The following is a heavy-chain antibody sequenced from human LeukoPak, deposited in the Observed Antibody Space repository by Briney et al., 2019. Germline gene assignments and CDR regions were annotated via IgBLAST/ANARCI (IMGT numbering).Heavy chain of an antibody. J-gene: IGHJ4*02. CDR3: ARGSNSLDY. Sequence: GGSLRLSCAASGFAFTSHGMHWVRQAPGKGLEWVAVISYDGSNKYYADSVKGRFTISRDNSKNTLYLQMNSLRAEDTAVYYCARGSNSLDYWGQGTLVTVSS. V-gene: IGHV3-30*03. D-gene: IGHD2/OR15-2a*01. CDR2: ISYDGSNK. CDR1: GFAFTSHG.